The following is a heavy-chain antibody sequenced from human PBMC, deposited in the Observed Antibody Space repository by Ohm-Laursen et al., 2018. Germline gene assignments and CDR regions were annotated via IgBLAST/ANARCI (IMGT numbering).Heavy chain of an antibody. D-gene: IGHD6-13*01. V-gene: IGHV3-48*03. CDR1: GFTFSSYE. CDR3: AKDSYSSSWYYFDY. CDR2: ISSSGSTI. J-gene: IGHJ4*02. Sequence: SLRLSCAASGFTFSSYEMNWVRQAPGKGLEWVSYISSSGSTIYYADSVKGRFTISRDNAKNSLYLQMNSLRAEDTALYYCAKDSYSSSWYYFDYWGQGTLVTVSS.